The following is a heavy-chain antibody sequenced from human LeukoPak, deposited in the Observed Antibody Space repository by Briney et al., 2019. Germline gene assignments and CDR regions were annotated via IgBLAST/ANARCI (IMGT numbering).Heavy chain of an antibody. J-gene: IGHJ4*02. D-gene: IGHD4-17*01. V-gene: IGHV4-61*02. CDR2: TYTSGST. CDR3: ARERGRYGDYVGY. Sequence: SQTLSLTCTVSGGSISSGSYYWSWLRQPAGKGLEWIGRTYTSGSTNYNPSLKSRVTISVDTSKNQFSLKLSSVTAADTAVYYCARERGRYGDYVGYWGQGTLVTVSS. CDR1: GGSISSGSYY.